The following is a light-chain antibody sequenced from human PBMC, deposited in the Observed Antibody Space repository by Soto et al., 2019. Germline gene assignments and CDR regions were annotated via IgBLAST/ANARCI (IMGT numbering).Light chain of an antibody. J-gene: IGKJ3*01. CDR3: QQYNNWPVT. CDR1: QSVSSN. Sequence: EIVMTQSPATLSVSPGERATLSCRASQSVSSNLAWYQQKPGQAPRLLIYGASTRATGIPARFSGSGSGTEFTLTINSLQSEDFAVYDCQQYNNWPVTFGPGTKVDIK. CDR2: GAS. V-gene: IGKV3-15*01.